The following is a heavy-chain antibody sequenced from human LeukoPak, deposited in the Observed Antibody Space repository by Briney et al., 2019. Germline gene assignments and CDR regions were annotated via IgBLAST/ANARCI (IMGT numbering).Heavy chain of an antibody. V-gene: IGHV3-23*01. CDR3: ARVTYDYVWGSPSLVDY. CDR1: GFTFSSYA. J-gene: IGHJ4*02. CDR2: ISGSGGST. Sequence: PGGSLRLSCAASGFTFSSYAMSWVRQAPGKGLEWVSAISGSGGSTYYADSVKGRFTISRDNSKNTLYLQMNSLRAEDTAVYYCARVTYDYVWGSPSLVDYWGQGTLVTVSS. D-gene: IGHD3-16*01.